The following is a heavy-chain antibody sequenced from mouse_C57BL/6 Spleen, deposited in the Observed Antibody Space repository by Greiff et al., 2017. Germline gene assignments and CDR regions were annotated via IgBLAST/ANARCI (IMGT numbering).Heavy chain of an antibody. J-gene: IGHJ4*01. Sequence: VQLQESGGGLVQPGGSLSLSCAASGFTFTDYYMSWVRPPPGKALEWLGFIRNQANGYTTEYSASVKGRFTISRDNSQSILYLPMNALRAEDSATYYCAGYEGYDPRAGDYWGQGTSVTVSS. CDR3: AGYEGYDPRAGDY. CDR1: GFTFTDYY. V-gene: IGHV7-3*01. D-gene: IGHD2-2*01. CDR2: IRNQANGYTT.